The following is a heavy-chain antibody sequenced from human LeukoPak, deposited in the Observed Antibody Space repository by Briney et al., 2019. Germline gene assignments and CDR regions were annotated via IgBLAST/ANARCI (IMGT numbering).Heavy chain of an antibody. CDR1: GLTFSSYA. CDR3: AKGYSSVWYSHFDY. V-gene: IGHV3-23*01. CDR2: IIPSGGST. Sequence: GGSLRLSCAASGLTFSSYAMSWVRQAPGKGLQWVSAIIPSGGSTYYADSVKGRFTISRDNSKNTLYLQMNSLRAEDTAVYYCAKGYSSVWYSHFDYWGQGTLVTVSS. J-gene: IGHJ4*02. D-gene: IGHD6-19*01.